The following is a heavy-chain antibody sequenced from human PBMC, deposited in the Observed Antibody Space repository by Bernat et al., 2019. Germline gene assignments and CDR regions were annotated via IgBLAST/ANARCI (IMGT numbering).Heavy chain of an antibody. CDR3: AGGGRGWWLNFDY. Sequence: EVQLVESGGGLVQPGGSLRLSCAASGFTFSSYWMSWVRQAPGKGLEWVANIKQDGSEKYYVDSVKGRFTISRDNAKNSLYLQMNSLRAEDTAVYYCAGGGRGWWLNFDYWGQGTLVTVSS. J-gene: IGHJ4*02. CDR1: GFTFSSYW. V-gene: IGHV3-7*03. CDR2: IKQDGSEK. D-gene: IGHD2-15*01.